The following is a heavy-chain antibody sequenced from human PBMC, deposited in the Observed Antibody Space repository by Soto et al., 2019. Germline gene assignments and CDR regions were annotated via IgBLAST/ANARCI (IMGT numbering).Heavy chain of an antibody. V-gene: IGHV4-59*08. CDR1: GGSISSYY. J-gene: IGHJ4*02. CDR2: IYYSGST. D-gene: IGHD5-12*01. Sequence: SETLSLTCTVSGGSISSYYWSWIRQPPGKGLEWIGYIYYSGSTNYNPSLKSRVTISVDTSKNQFSLKLSSVTAADTAVYYCARGRGGYDYFDYWGQGNLVTFSS. CDR3: ARGRGGYDYFDY.